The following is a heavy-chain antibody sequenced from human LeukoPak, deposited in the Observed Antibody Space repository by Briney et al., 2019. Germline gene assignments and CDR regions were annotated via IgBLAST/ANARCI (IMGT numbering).Heavy chain of an antibody. Sequence: PSQTLSLTCTVSGGSISSGDYYWSWIRQPPGKGLEWIGYIYYSGSTYYNPSLKSRVTISVDTSKNQFSLKLSSVTAADTAVYYCARHHDFWSGGIDAFDIWGQGTMVTVSS. CDR3: ARHHDFWSGGIDAFDI. D-gene: IGHD3-3*01. J-gene: IGHJ3*02. CDR1: GGSISSGDYY. CDR2: IYYSGST. V-gene: IGHV4-30-4*01.